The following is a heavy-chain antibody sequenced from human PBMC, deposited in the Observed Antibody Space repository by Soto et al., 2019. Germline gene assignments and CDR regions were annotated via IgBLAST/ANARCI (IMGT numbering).Heavy chain of an antibody. Sequence: QVQLVESGGGVVQPGRSLRLSCAASGFTFSSYGMHWVRQAPGKGLEWVAVIWYDGSNKYYAESVKGRFTISRDNSKNTRYLQMNSLRAEDTAVYYWARDGSDGYKFKAFDIWVQGTMVTVSS. CDR1: GFTFSSYG. J-gene: IGHJ3*02. CDR2: IWYDGSNK. V-gene: IGHV3-33*01. D-gene: IGHD5-12*01. CDR3: ARDGSDGYKFKAFDI.